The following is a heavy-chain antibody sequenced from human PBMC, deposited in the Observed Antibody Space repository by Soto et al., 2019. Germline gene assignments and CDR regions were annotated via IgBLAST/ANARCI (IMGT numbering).Heavy chain of an antibody. Sequence: EVQLVESGGGLVQPGGSLRLTCVASGFPFSIYSMNWVRQAPGKGLEWSSYITSDTNTIKYADSVKVRFTISRDNAKNLVYLQMNSLRGEDTAVYFCARSVEGHFDYWGQGTVVTVSS. J-gene: IGHJ4*02. V-gene: IGHV3-48*01. CDR3: ARSVEGHFDY. CDR1: GFPFSIYS. CDR2: ITSDTNTI. D-gene: IGHD6-19*01.